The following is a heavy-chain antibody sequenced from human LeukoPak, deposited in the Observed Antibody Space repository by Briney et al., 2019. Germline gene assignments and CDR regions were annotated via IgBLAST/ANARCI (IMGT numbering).Heavy chain of an antibody. CDR1: GDSTSSDRYY. CDR3: ARGRPYSGGYHLDY. CDR2: IYYSGST. D-gene: IGHD1-26*01. V-gene: IGHV4-39*01. Sequence: SETLSLTCTISGDSTSSDRYYGGWVRQPPGKGLEWIGNIYYSGSTYYNPSLKSRVTMSVDTSKNQFFLKLNSVTAADTAVYYCARGRPYSGGYHLDYWGQGALVTVSP. J-gene: IGHJ4*02.